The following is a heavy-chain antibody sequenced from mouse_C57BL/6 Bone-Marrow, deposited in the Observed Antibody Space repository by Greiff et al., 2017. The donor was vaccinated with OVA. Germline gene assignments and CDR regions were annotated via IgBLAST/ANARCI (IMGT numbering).Heavy chain of an antibody. Sequence: EVMLVESGGGLVKPGGSLKLSCAASGFTFSSYTMSWVRQTPEKRLEWVAPISGGGGNTYYPDSVKGRFTISRDNAKNTLYLQMSSLRSEDTALYYCARQYGSSYGAWFAYWGQGTLVTVSA. CDR1: GFTFSSYT. J-gene: IGHJ3*01. CDR2: ISGGGGNT. V-gene: IGHV5-9*01. D-gene: IGHD1-1*01. CDR3: ARQYGSSYGAWFAY.